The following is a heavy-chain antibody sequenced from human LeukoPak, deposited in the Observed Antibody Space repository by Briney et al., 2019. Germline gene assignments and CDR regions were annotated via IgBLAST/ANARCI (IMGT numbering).Heavy chain of an antibody. CDR3: ARSNNAFDY. V-gene: IGHV3-33*08. CDR1: GFTFSSYW. D-gene: IGHD1/OR15-1a*01. J-gene: IGHJ4*02. CDR2: IWHDGSEK. Sequence: PGGSLRLSCAASGFTFSSYWMSWVRQAPGKGLEWVAVIWHDGSEKYYADSVKDRFTISRDNSKNTLYLQMNSLRAEDTAVYFCARSNNAFDYWGQGSLVTVSS.